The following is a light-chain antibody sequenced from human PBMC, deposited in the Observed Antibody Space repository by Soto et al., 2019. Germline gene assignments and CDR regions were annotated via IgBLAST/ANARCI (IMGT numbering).Light chain of an antibody. J-gene: IGLJ3*02. CDR3: QVWDASSDRWV. V-gene: IGLV3-21*02. Sequence: SYELTQPPSVSVAPGQTARISCGGDNIGGRSVHWYQQKPGQAPVLVVYADSDRPSGIPERFSGSNSGNTATLTIGTVEAGDEADYYCQVWDASSDRWVFGGGTKLTVL. CDR1: NIGGRS. CDR2: ADS.